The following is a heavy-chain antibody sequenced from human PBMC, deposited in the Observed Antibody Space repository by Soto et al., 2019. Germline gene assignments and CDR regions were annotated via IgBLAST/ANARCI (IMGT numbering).Heavy chain of an antibody. D-gene: IGHD2-15*01. Sequence: ASVKVSCKASGYTFTSYYMHWVRQAPGQGLEWMGIINPSGGSTSYAQKFQGRVTMTRDTSTSTVYMELSSLRSEDTAVYYCASLQLTYCSGGSCPIADYMDVWGKGTTVTVSS. J-gene: IGHJ6*03. CDR3: ASLQLTYCSGGSCPIADYMDV. CDR2: INPSGGST. V-gene: IGHV1-46*03. CDR1: GYTFTSYY.